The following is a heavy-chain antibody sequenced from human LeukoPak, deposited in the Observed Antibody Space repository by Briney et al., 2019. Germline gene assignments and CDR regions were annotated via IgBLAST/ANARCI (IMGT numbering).Heavy chain of an antibody. CDR1: GFTFSNYW. CDR2: IKRVGSDN. Sequence: GGSLRLSCAASGFTFSNYWMSWVRQAPGKGLEWVANIKRVGSDNYYVGSVEGRFTISRDNAKNSLYLQMSSLRAEDTAIYYCARALYNRGWYPDYFDSWGQGTLVTVSA. V-gene: IGHV3-7*01. CDR3: ARALYNRGWYPDYFDS. J-gene: IGHJ4*02. D-gene: IGHD6-19*01.